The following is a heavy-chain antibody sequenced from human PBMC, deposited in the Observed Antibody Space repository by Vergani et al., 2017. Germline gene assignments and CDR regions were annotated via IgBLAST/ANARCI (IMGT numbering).Heavy chain of an antibody. V-gene: IGHV3-11*04. J-gene: IGHJ6*02. D-gene: IGHD1-1*01. CDR1: GFKFSDHY. CDR2: ISPGASTV. CDR3: AKNPGISTTRHYYAMDV. Sequence: LEESGGGSVKPGGSLRLSCAASGFKFSDHYMRWIRQAPGKGLEWVSHISPGASTVSYTDSVTSRFTVSRDNDNNSLTLDMTTLRVEDTAVYYCAKNPGISTTRHYYAMDVWGQGTTVTVSS.